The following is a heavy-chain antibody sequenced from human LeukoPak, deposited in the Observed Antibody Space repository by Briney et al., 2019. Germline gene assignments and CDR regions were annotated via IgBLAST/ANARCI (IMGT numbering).Heavy chain of an antibody. CDR3: ASVVLWFGELASYYMDV. V-gene: IGHV1-69*05. D-gene: IGHD3-10*01. CDR2: IIPIFGTA. J-gene: IGHJ6*03. Sequence: WASVKVSCKASGGTFSSYAIRWVRQAPGQGLEWMGGIIPIFGTANYAQKFQGRVTITTDESTSTAYMELSSLRSEDTAVYYCASVVLWFGELASYYMDVWGKRTTVTVSS. CDR1: GGTFSSYA.